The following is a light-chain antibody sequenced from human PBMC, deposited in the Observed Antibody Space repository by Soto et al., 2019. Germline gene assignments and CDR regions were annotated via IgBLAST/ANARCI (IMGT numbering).Light chain of an antibody. Sequence: DIQMTHSPSTLSGSVGDRVTITCQASQDISNHLNWYQQKPGKAPNLLIYDASDLETGVPSRFSGGGSGTFFSFTINSLQPEDIATYYCQKHDGVPLFGPGTKVDIK. CDR3: QKHDGVPL. CDR1: QDISNH. CDR2: DAS. J-gene: IGKJ3*01. V-gene: IGKV1-33*01.